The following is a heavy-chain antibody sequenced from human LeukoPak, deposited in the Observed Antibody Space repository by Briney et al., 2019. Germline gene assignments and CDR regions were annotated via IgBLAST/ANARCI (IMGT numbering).Heavy chain of an antibody. CDR3: ARLLADDDILTGYYFYFDY. CDR1: GGSISSYY. CDR2: IYYSGST. V-gene: IGHV4-59*08. Sequence: SETLSLTCTVSGGSISSYYWSWIRQPPGKGLEWIGYIYYSGSTNYNPSLKSRVTISVDTSKNQFSLKLSSVTAADTAVYYCARLLADDDILTGYYFYFDYWGQGTLVTVSS. D-gene: IGHD3-9*01. J-gene: IGHJ4*02.